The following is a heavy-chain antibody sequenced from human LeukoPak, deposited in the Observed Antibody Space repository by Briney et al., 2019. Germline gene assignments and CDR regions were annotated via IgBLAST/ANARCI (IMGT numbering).Heavy chain of an antibody. J-gene: IGHJ4*02. CDR3: ARQSAAGNDY. V-gene: IGHV4-34*01. D-gene: IGHD6-13*01. CDR2: INHSGST. CDR1: GGSFSGYY. Sequence: SETLSLTCAVYGGSFSGYYWSWIRQPPGKGLEWIGEINHSGSTNYNPSLKSRVTISVDTSKNQFSLKLSSVTAADTAVYYCARQSAAGNDYRGQGTLVTVSS.